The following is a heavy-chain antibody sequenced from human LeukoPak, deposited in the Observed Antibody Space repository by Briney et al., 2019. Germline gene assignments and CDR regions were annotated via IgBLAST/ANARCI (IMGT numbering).Heavy chain of an antibody. CDR2: IIPILGIA. Sequence: GASVKVSCKASGGTFSSYAISWVRQAPGQGLEWMGRIIPILGIANYAQKFQGRVTITADKSTSTAYMELSSLRSEDTAVYYCARSYSKVGYYGSQHAFDIWGQGTMVTVSS. D-gene: IGHD3-10*01. CDR1: GGTFSSYA. V-gene: IGHV1-69*04. CDR3: ARSYSKVGYYGSQHAFDI. J-gene: IGHJ3*02.